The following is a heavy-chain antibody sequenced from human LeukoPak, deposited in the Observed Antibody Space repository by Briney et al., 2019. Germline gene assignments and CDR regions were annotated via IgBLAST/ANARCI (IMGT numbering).Heavy chain of an antibody. D-gene: IGHD4-23*01. CDR1: GFTFSSYT. CDR3: AKTSPHETTVGPYWFFDL. V-gene: IGHV3-23*01. J-gene: IGHJ2*01. CDR2: ISGKTGST. Sequence: GGSLRLSCAASGFTFSSYTMTWVRQAPGKGLEWVSSISGKTGSTYYADSVKGRFTISRDNSKNTLYLQVNILRAEDTALYYCAKTSPHETTVGPYWFFDLWGRGTLVTVSS.